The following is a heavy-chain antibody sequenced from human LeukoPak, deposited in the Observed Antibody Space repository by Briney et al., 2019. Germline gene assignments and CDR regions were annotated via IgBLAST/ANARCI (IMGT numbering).Heavy chain of an antibody. CDR2: INSDGSST. CDR3: ARGNDSSGYYYFFDY. Sequence: GGSLRLSCAASGFTFSSYWMHWVRQAPGKGLVWVSRINSDGSSTSYADSVKGRFTISRDNAKNTLYLQMNSLRAEDTSVYYCARGNDSSGYYYFFDYWGQGTLVTVSS. CDR1: GFTFSSYW. J-gene: IGHJ4*02. D-gene: IGHD3-22*01. V-gene: IGHV3-74*01.